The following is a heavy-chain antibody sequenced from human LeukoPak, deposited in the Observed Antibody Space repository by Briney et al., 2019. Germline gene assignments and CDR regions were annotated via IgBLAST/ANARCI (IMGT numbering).Heavy chain of an antibody. CDR3: ARDSGTTGEVKFDP. J-gene: IGHJ5*02. CDR2: IYASGST. CDR1: GASITSYY. V-gene: IGHV4-4*07. D-gene: IGHD3-10*01. Sequence: SETLSLTCTVSGASITSYYWSWIRQPAREGLEWIGRIYASGSTTYNPSLKSRVTMAVDTSKTQFSLKLSSVTAADTAVYYCARDSGTTGEVKFDPWGQGTLVTVSA.